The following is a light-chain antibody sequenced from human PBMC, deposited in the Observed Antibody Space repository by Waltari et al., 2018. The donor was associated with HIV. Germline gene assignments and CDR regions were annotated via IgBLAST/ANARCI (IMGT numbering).Light chain of an antibody. J-gene: IGKJ2*01. CDR3: QQYENWPYT. V-gene: IGKV3-15*01. CDR2: GAS. Sequence: EMVMTQSPATLSVSPGERATLYCRASQSVGSKLAWYQQKPGQAPRLLIYGASSRATGVSARFSGSGSGTEFTLTVSSLESEDFAVYYCQQYENWPYTFGQGTKLEIK. CDR1: QSVGSK.